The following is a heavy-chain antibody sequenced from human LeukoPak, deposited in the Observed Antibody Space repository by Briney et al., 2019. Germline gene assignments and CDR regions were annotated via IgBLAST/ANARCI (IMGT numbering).Heavy chain of an antibody. CDR2: INHSGST. CDR3: ARGPPYCSGGSCYANWFDP. CDR1: GGSFSGYY. D-gene: IGHD2-15*01. J-gene: IGHJ5*02. V-gene: IGHV4-34*01. Sequence: SETLSLTCAVYGGSFSGYYWTWIRQPPGKGLEWIREINHSGSTNYNPSLKSRVTISVDTSKNQFSLKLSSVTAADTAVYYCARGPPYCSGGSCYANWFDPWGQGTLVTVSS.